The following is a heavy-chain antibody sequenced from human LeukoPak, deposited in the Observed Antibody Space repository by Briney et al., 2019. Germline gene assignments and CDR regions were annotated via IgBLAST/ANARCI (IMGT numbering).Heavy chain of an antibody. CDR1: GYTFTGYY. D-gene: IGHD5-18*01. V-gene: IGHV7-4-1*02. CDR3: GRDPRLGIRGYTYGYIDY. CDR2: INTNTGNP. Sequence: ASVKVSCKASGYTFTGYYMHWVRQAPGQGLEWMGWINTNTGNPTYAQGSTGRYVFSLDTSVSTAYLQISGLTADDTAVYFCGRDPRLGIRGYTYGYIDYWGQGTLVTVSS. J-gene: IGHJ4*02.